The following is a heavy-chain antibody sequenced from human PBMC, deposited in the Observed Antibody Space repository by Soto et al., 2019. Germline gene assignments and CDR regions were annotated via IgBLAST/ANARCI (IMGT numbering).Heavy chain of an antibody. J-gene: IGHJ6*02. CDR3: ARGCLRGWGRRNYYYGMDV. Sequence: SETLSLTCAVYGGSFSGYYWSWIRQPPGKGLEWIGEINHSGSTNYNPSLKSRVTISVDTSKNQFSLKLSSVTAADTAVYYCARGCLRGWGRRNYYYGMDVWGQGTTVTVSS. D-gene: IGHD6-19*01. CDR1: GGSFSGYY. CDR2: INHSGST. V-gene: IGHV4-34*01.